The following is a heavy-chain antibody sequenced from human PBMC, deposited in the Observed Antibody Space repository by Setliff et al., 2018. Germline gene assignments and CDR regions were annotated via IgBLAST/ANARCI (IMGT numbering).Heavy chain of an antibody. Sequence: ASVKVSCKASGYTFTSYGISWVRQAPGQGLEWMGWISAYNGNTNYAQKLQGRVTMTTDTSTSTAYMELRSLRSDDTAVYYGARDKEGSSGLDAFDIWGQGTMVTVSS. J-gene: IGHJ3*02. CDR3: ARDKEGSSGLDAFDI. CDR1: GYTFTSYG. V-gene: IGHV1-18*01. CDR2: ISAYNGNT. D-gene: IGHD3-22*01.